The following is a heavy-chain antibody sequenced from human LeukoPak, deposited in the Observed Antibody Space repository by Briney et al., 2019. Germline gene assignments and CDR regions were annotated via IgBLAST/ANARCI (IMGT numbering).Heavy chain of an antibody. Sequence: SQTLSLTCTVSGDSISSGSYYWSWIWQPAGKALEWIGRIYTSGSTNYNPSLKSRVTISVDTSKNQFSLKLSSVTAADTAVYYCARDESVPWDFWSGYTWGQGTLVTVSS. J-gene: IGHJ5*02. CDR3: ARDESVPWDFWSGYT. CDR2: IYTSGST. D-gene: IGHD3-3*01. CDR1: GDSISSGSYY. V-gene: IGHV4-61*02.